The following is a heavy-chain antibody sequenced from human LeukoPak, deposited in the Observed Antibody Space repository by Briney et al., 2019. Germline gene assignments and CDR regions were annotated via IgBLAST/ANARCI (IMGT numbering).Heavy chain of an antibody. CDR2: ISGSGGST. J-gene: IGHJ5*02. CDR1: GFTFSSYA. V-gene: IGHV3-23*01. Sequence: GGSLRLSCAASGFTFSSYAMSWVRQAPGKGLEWVSAISGSGGSTYYADSVKGRFTISRDNSKNTLYLQMNSLRVEDTGVYYCARENWYRFDPWGQGTLVTVSS. D-gene: IGHD1-1*01. CDR3: ARENWYRFDP.